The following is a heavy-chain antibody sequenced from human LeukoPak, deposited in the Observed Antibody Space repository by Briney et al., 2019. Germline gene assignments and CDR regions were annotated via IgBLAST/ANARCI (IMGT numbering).Heavy chain of an antibody. V-gene: IGHV3-23*01. CDR3: APSRGLDMIFND. CDR2: ISGSGDII. CDR1: GFTFSSYA. J-gene: IGHJ4*02. Sequence: GGSLRLSCAASGFTFSSYAMNWVRQAPGKGLEWVSSISGSGDIIYYADSVKGRFTISSDNSKNTLHVQMNSLRAEDTAVYYCAPSRGLDMIFNDWGQGTLVTVSS. D-gene: IGHD2-2*03.